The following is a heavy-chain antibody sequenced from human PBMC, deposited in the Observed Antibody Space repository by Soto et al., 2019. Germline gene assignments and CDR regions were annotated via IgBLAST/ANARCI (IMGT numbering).Heavy chain of an antibody. CDR2: ISYDGSNK. J-gene: IGHJ4*02. Sequence: GGSLRLSCAASGFTFSSYGMHWVRQAPGKGLEWVAVISYDGSNKYYADSVKGRFTISGDNSKNTLYLQMNSLRAEDTAVYYCGKDRTIEWELLSFFDYWGQGTLVTVSS. V-gene: IGHV3-30*18. CDR1: GFTFSSYG. D-gene: IGHD1-26*01. CDR3: GKDRTIEWELLSFFDY.